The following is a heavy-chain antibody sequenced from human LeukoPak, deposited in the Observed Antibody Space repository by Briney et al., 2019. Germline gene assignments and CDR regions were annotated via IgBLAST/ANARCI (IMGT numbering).Heavy chain of an antibody. CDR3: AREGDCSGGSCYSGYYYYGMDV. Sequence: ASVKVSCKASGYTFTSYGISWVRQAPGQGLEWMGRISAYNGNTNYAQKLQGRVTMTTDTSTSTAYMELRSLRSDDTAVYYCAREGDCSGGSCYSGYYYYGMDVWGQGTTVTVSS. J-gene: IGHJ6*02. D-gene: IGHD2-15*01. CDR2: ISAYNGNT. V-gene: IGHV1-18*01. CDR1: GYTFTSYG.